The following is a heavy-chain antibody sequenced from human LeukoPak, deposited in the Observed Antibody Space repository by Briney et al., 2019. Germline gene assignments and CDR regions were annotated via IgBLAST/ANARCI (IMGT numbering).Heavy chain of an antibody. Sequence: GGSLRLSCASSGFTFSSYAMSWVRQAPGKGLEWVSAISGSGGSTYYADSVKGRFTISRDNSKNTLYQQMNSLRAEDTAVYYCAKSVVIGCLDYWGQGTLVTVSS. V-gene: IGHV3-23*01. CDR1: GFTFSSYA. J-gene: IGHJ4*02. CDR2: ISGSGGST. D-gene: IGHD3-22*01. CDR3: AKSVVIGCLDY.